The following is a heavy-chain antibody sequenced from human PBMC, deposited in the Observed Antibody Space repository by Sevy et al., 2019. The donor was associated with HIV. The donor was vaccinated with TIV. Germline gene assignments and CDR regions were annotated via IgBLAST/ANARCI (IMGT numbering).Heavy chain of an antibody. CDR2: INQDGGVT. Sequence: GGSLRLSCVASGFTLNNYWMHWVRQAPGKGLEWVANINQDGGVTYYVDSVRGRFIFSRDNGRNLVFLQMNSLRVDDTALYFCVRAIAKDGSFWGQGTLVTVSS. D-gene: IGHD6-13*01. J-gene: IGHJ4*02. V-gene: IGHV3-7*01. CDR1: GFTLNNYW. CDR3: VRAIAKDGSF.